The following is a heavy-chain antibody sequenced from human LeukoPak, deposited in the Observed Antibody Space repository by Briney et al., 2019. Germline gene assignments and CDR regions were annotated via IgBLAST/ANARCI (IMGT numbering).Heavy chain of an antibody. CDR3: GARPGEAAVPYDY. V-gene: IGHV3-23*01. CDR2: ISGSGDFT. Sequence: QPGGSLRLSCAASGFTFSSYWMHWVRQAPGKGLEWVSVISGSGDFTYYADSVKGRFTISRDSSKNTLYLQMHSLRGEDTAVFYCGARPGEAAVPYDYWGQGTLVTVSS. CDR1: GFTFSSYW. D-gene: IGHD2-21*02. J-gene: IGHJ4*02.